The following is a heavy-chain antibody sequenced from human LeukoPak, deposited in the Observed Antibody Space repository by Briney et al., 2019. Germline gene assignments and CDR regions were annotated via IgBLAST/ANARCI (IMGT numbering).Heavy chain of an antibody. D-gene: IGHD6-19*01. J-gene: IGHJ4*02. CDR1: GFTFSSYE. V-gene: IGHV3-30*02. CDR3: AKDNFIAVAAYYFDY. CDR2: IRYDGSNK. Sequence: GGSLRLSCAASGFTFSSYEMSWVRQAPGKGLEWVAFIRYDGSNKYYADCVKGRFTISRDNSKNALYLQMNSLRAEDTAVYYCAKDNFIAVAAYYFDYWGQGTLVTVSS.